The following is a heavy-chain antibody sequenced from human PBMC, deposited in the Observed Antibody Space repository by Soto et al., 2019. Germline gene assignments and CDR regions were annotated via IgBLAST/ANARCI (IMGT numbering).Heavy chain of an antibody. J-gene: IGHJ6*02. CDR2: ISYDGSNK. CDR1: GFTFSSYA. D-gene: IGHD2-15*01. CDR3: ASDVVVVAADYYYGMDV. V-gene: IGHV3-30-3*01. Sequence: GGSLRLSCAASGFTFSSYAMHWVRQAPGKGLEWVAVISYDGSNKYYADSVKGRFTISRDNSKNTLYLQMNSLRAEDTAVYYCASDVVVVAADYYYGMDVWGQGTTVTVSS.